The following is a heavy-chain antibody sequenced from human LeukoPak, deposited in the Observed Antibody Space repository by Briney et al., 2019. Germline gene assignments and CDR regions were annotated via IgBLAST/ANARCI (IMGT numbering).Heavy chain of an antibody. Sequence: GESLKTSCKGSGYSFTSYWIGWVRQMPGKGLEWMGIIYPGDSDTRYSPSFQGQVTISADKSISTAYLQWSSLKASDTAMYYCASQGVLDSSGYPYYFDYWGQGTLVTVSS. V-gene: IGHV5-51*01. D-gene: IGHD3-22*01. CDR3: ASQGVLDSSGYPYYFDY. CDR2: IYPGDSDT. CDR1: GYSFTSYW. J-gene: IGHJ4*02.